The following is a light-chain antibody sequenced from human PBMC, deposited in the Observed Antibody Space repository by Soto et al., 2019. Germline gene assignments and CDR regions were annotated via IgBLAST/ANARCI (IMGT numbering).Light chain of an antibody. V-gene: IGKV3-20*01. J-gene: IGKJ4*01. CDR2: GAS. CDR1: QSVSSNL. CDR3: RQYGTSLGFP. Sequence: ETVLTQSPGTLSLSPGERATLSCRAVQSVSSNLLAWYQEKPGQAPRLLIFGASRRATGIPDRFSGSGSGTDFTLTITRLEPEDFAVYYCRQYGTSLGFPVGGGTKVDIK.